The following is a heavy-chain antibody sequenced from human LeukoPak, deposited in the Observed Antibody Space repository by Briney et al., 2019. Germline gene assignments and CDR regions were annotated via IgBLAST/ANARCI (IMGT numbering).Heavy chain of an antibody. CDR1: GGTFSSYA. CDR3: ARARGNTMVRGALYLIRYYYYMDV. J-gene: IGHJ6*03. D-gene: IGHD3-10*01. Sequence: ASVKVSCKASGGTFSSYAISWVRQAPGQGLEWMGGIIPIFGTANYAQKLQGRVTITADKSTSTAYMELSSLRSEDTAVYYCARARGNTMVRGALYLIRYYYYMDVWGKGTTVTISS. V-gene: IGHV1-69*06. CDR2: IIPIFGTA.